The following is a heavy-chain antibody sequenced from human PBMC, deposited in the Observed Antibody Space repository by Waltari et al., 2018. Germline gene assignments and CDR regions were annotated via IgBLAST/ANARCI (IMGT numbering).Heavy chain of an antibody. CDR3: ARDLDWLSY. D-gene: IGHD3-3*01. CDR2: IKTNSGGT. CDR1: GYTFTGYY. Sequence: QVQLVQSGAEVKKPGASVKVSCKASGYTFTGYYMHWVRQAPGQGLEWMGRIKTNSGGTNYEQKYQGRDTMTRDKTISTAYMEVSRLRSDDTAGYYCARDLDWLSYWGQGTLVTVSS. J-gene: IGHJ4*01. V-gene: IGHV1-2*06.